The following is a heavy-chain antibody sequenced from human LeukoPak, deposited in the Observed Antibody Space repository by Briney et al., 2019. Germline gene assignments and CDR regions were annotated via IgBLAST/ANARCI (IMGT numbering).Heavy chain of an antibody. V-gene: IGHV1-2*02. CDR3: ARTYDFWSGYASLGY. CDR2: INPNSGGT. D-gene: IGHD3-3*01. Sequence: ASVKVSCKASGYTFNGNFIHWVRQAPGQGLEWMGWINPNSGGTNYAQKFQGRVTMTRDTSISTAYMELSRLRSDDTAVYYCARTYDFWSGYASLGYWGQGTLVTVSS. J-gene: IGHJ4*02. CDR1: GYTFNGNF.